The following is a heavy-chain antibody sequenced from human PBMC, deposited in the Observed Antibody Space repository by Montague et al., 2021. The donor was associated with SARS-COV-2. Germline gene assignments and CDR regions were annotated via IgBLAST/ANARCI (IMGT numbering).Heavy chain of an antibody. V-gene: IGHV4-59*01. Sequence: SETLSLTCRVSGGSISGYYWSWIRQPPGKGLEWIGYIYHSGNTKYNPSLKSRVSISVDTSKNQFSLRLSSVTAADTAVYYCAREYRIELWQTNWYFGLWGRGTLVTVSS. CDR2: IYHSGNT. D-gene: IGHD5-18*01. J-gene: IGHJ2*01. CDR1: GGSISGYY. CDR3: AREYRIELWQTNWYFGL.